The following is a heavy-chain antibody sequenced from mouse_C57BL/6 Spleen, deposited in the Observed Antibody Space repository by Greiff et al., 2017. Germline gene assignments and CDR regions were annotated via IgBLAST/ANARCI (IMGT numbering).Heavy chain of an antibody. Sequence: QVQLQQPGAELVRPGSSVKLSCKASGYTFTSYWMAWVKQRPGQGLEWIGNIYPSDSETHYNQKFKDKATLTVDKSSSTAYMQLSSLTSEVSAVYDSAGRGTYYGNYGGFAYGGRGTLVTGSA. CDR1: GYTFTSYW. CDR3: AGRGTYYGNYGGFAY. CDR2: IYPSDSET. J-gene: IGHJ3*01. D-gene: IGHD2-10*01. V-gene: IGHV1-61*01.